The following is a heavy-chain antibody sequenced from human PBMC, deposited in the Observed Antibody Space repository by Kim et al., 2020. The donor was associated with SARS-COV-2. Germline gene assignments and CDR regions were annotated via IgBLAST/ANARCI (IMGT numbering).Heavy chain of an antibody. CDR1: GFTFSSYA. D-gene: IGHD3-10*01. Sequence: GGSLRLSCAASGFTFSSYAMHWVRQAPGKGLEWVAVISYDGSNKYYADSVKGRFTISRDNSKNTLYLQMNSLRAEDTAVYYCARDHYGSGSYYRYYYYY. CDR3: ARDHYGSGSYYRYYYYY. V-gene: IGHV3-30*04. J-gene: IGHJ6*03. CDR2: ISYDGSNK.